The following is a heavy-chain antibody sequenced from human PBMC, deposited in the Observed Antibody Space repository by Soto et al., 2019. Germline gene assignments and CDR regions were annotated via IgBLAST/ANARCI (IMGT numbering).Heavy chain of an antibody. Sequence: EVHLLESGGGLIQPGGSLRLSCGASGFTFGTYGMGWVRQAPGKGLEWVSTITGVNTYYAASVKGRFTISRDNSKNTLYLQMSSLRAEDTALYYCAKDKERGGYDSDFDSWGQGTLVTVSS. J-gene: IGHJ4*02. CDR1: GFTFGTYG. CDR3: AKDKERGGYDSDFDS. V-gene: IGHV3-23*01. D-gene: IGHD3-3*01. CDR2: ITGVNT.